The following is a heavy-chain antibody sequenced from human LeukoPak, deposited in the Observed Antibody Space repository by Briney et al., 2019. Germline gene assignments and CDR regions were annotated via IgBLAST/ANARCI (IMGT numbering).Heavy chain of an antibody. D-gene: IGHD6-19*01. Sequence: PGGSLRLSFAASGFTFSTYWMHWVRQAPGKGLVWGSRIYTDGSSTSYADSVKGRFTISRDSAKNTLYLHMNRLRADDTAGYYCARGGLDPVDYWGQGTLVTVSS. J-gene: IGHJ4*02. V-gene: IGHV3-74*01. CDR3: ARGGLDPVDY. CDR2: IYTDGSST. CDR1: GFTFSTYW.